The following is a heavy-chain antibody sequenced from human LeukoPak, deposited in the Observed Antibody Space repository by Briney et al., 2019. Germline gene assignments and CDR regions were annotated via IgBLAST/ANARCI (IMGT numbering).Heavy chain of an antibody. V-gene: IGHV3-53*01. CDR3: ARGVVRGGVGYLFDY. CDR1: GGSFSGYY. CDR2: IYGGGST. Sequence: PSETLSLTCAVYGGSFSGYYWSWIRQPPGKGLEWVSVIYGGGSTYYADSVKGRFTISRDNSKNTLYLQMDSLRAEDTAVYYCARGVVRGGVGYLFDYWGQGTLVTVSS. D-gene: IGHD3-10*01. J-gene: IGHJ4*02.